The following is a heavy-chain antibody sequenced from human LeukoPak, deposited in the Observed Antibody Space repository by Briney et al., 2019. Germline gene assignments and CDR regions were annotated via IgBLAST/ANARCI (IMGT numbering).Heavy chain of an antibody. J-gene: IGHJ4*02. Sequence: PGGSLRLSCAASGFTFSSYAMSWVRQAPGKGLEWVSAISGSGGSTHYADSVKGRFTISRDNSKNTLYLQMNSLRAEDTAVYYCAKARMLLWFGELLFDYWGQGTLVTVSS. CDR1: GFTFSSYA. CDR2: ISGSGGST. V-gene: IGHV3-23*01. D-gene: IGHD3-10*01. CDR3: AKARMLLWFGELLFDY.